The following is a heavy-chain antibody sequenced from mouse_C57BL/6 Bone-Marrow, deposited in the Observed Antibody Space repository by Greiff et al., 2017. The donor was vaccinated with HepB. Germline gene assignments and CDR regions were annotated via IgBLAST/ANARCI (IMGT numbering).Heavy chain of an antibody. J-gene: IGHJ2*01. CDR3: ATITTVYYFDY. D-gene: IGHD1-1*01. Sequence: VQRVESGAELAKPGASVKLSCKASGYTFTSYWMHWVKQRPGQGLEWIGYINPSSGYTKYNQKFKDKATLTADKSSSTAYMQLSSLTYEDSAVYYCATITTVYYFDYWGQGTTLTVSS. V-gene: IGHV1-7*01. CDR2: INPSSGYT. CDR1: GYTFTSYW.